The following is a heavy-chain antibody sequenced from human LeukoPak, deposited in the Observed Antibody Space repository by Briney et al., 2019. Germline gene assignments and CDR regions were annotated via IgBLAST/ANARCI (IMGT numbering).Heavy chain of an antibody. V-gene: IGHV1-2*02. CDR1: GHTFTASY. Sequence: ASVKVSCKASGHTFTASYVHWVRQAPGQGLEWMGRINPNSGGTNYAQKFQGRVTMTRDTSISTAYMELSRLRSDDTAVYYCARDLRAHSGSYSVFDYWGQGTLVTVSS. D-gene: IGHD1-26*01. CDR2: INPNSGGT. J-gene: IGHJ4*02. CDR3: ARDLRAHSGSYSVFDY.